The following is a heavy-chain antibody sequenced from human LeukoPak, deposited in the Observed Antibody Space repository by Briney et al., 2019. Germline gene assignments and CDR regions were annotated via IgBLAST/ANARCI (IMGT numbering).Heavy chain of an antibody. CDR1: GGSISSHY. J-gene: IGHJ4*02. Sequence: SETLSLTCTVSGGSISSHYWSWIRQPPGKGLEWIGYIYYSGSTNYNPSLKSRVTISVDTSKNQSSLKLSSVTAADTAVYYCASSYYDFWSGSIPNYFDYWGQGTLVTVSS. V-gene: IGHV4-59*11. CDR2: IYYSGST. D-gene: IGHD3-3*01. CDR3: ASSYYDFWSGSIPNYFDY.